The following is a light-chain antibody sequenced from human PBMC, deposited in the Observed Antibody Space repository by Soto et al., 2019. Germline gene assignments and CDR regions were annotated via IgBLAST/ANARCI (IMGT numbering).Light chain of an antibody. CDR2: CAS. CDR3: QQYYSTPMYT. Sequence: DIVMTQSPDSLAVSLGERATINCKSSQSVLYNSNNKNYLAWYQQKPGHPPKLLIYCASTRESGVPDRFSGSGSVTDFTLTISSLQAEDVAVYYCQQYYSTPMYTVGQATQREI. J-gene: IGKJ2*01. CDR1: QSVLYNSNNKNY. V-gene: IGKV4-1*01.